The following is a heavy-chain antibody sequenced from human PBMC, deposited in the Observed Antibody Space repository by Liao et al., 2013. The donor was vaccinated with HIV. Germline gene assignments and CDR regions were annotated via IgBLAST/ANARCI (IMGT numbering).Heavy chain of an antibody. CDR3: ARDLGQQLPSLDYYMDV. CDR2: IYTSGNT. V-gene: IGHV4-4*07. J-gene: IGHJ6*03. Sequence: QVQLQGSGPGLVKPSETLSLTCTVSGGSITTYYCSWIRQPAGKGLEWIGRIYTSGNTNYNPSLKSRVTMSVDTSKNQFSLKLSSVTAADSAVYYCARDLGQQLPSLDYYMDVWGKGTTVTVSS. CDR1: GGSITTYY. D-gene: IGHD6-13*01.